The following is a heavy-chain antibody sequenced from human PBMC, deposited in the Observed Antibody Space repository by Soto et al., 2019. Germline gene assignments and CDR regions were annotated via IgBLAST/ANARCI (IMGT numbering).Heavy chain of an antibody. D-gene: IGHD2-15*01. CDR2: IYWDDDQ. V-gene: IGHV2-5*02. CDR1: GFSLNTTGVG. J-gene: IGHJ4*02. Sequence: QITLKESGPPQVKPTQTLTLTCTFSGFSLNTTGVGVGWIRQPPGKALEWLAIIYWDDDQRYNPSLRSRLTITKDTSKNQVVLALTNVDPVDTATYYCAHRAILCSGGSCYSHPFDYWGQGTLVTVSS. CDR3: AHRAILCSGGSCYSHPFDY.